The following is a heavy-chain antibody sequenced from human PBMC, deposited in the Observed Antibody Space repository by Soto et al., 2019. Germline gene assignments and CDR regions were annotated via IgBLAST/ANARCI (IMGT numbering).Heavy chain of an antibody. CDR2: ISYDGNYK. J-gene: IGHJ4*02. Sequence: GGSLRLSCAASGFTFSSYGMHWVRQAPGKGLEWVAIISYDGNYKHHADSVKGRFTISRDNSKNTLYLQMNSLRAEDTAVYYCGKVSTYYYDSTFDYWGQGTLVTSPQ. D-gene: IGHD3-22*01. CDR3: GKVSTYYYDSTFDY. CDR1: GFTFSSYG. V-gene: IGHV3-30*18.